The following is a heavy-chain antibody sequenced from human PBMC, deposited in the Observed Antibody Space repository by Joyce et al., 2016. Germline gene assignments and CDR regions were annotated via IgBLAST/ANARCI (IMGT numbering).Heavy chain of an antibody. D-gene: IGHD3-16*02. Sequence: QVQLVQSGTEVKKPGASVKVSCKASGYTFINNGIIWVRQAAGQGLEWMGWISAYNGHTEYAQNVQGRVTMTRDKSTTTVYMELRSLGSDDAAVYYCGRSRGNKFGGVIVKYQPVDYWGQGTLVTVSS. CDR2: ISAYNGHT. J-gene: IGHJ4*02. V-gene: IGHV1-18*01. CDR3: GRSRGNKFGGVIVKYQPVDY. CDR1: GYTFINNG.